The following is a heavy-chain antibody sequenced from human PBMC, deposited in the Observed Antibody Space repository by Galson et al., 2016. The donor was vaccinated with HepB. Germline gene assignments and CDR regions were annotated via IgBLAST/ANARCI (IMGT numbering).Heavy chain of an antibody. Sequence: SLRLSCATSGFTLTHYGMLWVRQAPGKGLEWVAVIWYDGSYKYYADSVEGRFTISRDISENTVYLQMNSLRGEDTAVYYCARGYYYDTAGYYRPYYFDYWGQGTLVTVSS. D-gene: IGHD3-22*01. CDR1: GFTLTHYG. J-gene: IGHJ4*02. CDR3: ARGYYYDTAGYYRPYYFDY. CDR2: IWYDGSYK. V-gene: IGHV3-33*01.